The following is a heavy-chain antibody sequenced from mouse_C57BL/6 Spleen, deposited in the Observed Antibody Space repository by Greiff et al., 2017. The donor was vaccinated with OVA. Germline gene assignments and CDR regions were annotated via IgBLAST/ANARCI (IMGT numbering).Heavy chain of an antibody. D-gene: IGHD2-4*01. V-gene: IGHV1-74*01. CDR2: IHPSDSDT. Sequence: VQLQQPGAELVKPGASVKVSCKASGYTFTSYWMHWVKQRPGQGLEWIGRIHPSDSDTNYNQKFKGKATLTVDKSSSTAYMQLSSLTSEDSAVYYCAIGEKNYDYDGIYYAMDYWGQGTSVTVSS. CDR1: GYTFTSYW. CDR3: AIGEKNYDYDGIYYAMDY. J-gene: IGHJ4*01.